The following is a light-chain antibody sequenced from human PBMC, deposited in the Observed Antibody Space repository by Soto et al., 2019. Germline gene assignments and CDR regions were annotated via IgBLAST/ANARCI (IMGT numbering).Light chain of an antibody. CDR3: QEYENTPGT. CDR2: GAS. J-gene: IGKJ5*01. V-gene: IGKV3-20*01. Sequence: EIVLTQSPATLSLSPGERATLSCRASHSISSYLAWYQQKPGQAPRLLIYGASSRATGIPDRFSGSGSGTDFTLTISRLEPEDFAVYYCQEYENTPGTFGRGTRLEI. CDR1: HSISSY.